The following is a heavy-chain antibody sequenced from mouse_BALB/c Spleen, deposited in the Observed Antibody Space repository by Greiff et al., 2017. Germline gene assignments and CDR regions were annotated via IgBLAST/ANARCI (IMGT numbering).Heavy chain of an antibody. CDR2: ISSGGSYT. CDR1: GFTFSSYA. Sequence: EVQRVESGGGLVKPGGSLKLSCAASGFTFSSYAMSWVRQSPEKRLEWVAEISSGGSYTYYPDTVTGRFTISRDNAKNTLYLEMSSLRSEDTAMYYCAAIYYDYPRFAYWGQGTLVTVSA. D-gene: IGHD2-4*01. CDR3: AAIYYDYPRFAY. J-gene: IGHJ3*01. V-gene: IGHV5-9-4*01.